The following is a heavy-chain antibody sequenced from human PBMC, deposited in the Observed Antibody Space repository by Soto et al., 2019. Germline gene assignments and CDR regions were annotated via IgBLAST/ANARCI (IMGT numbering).Heavy chain of an antibody. CDR1: GGSISSYY. CDR3: ARRGFMVREPDYYYGMDV. J-gene: IGHJ6*02. Sequence: SETLSLTCTVSGGSISSYYWSWIRQPPGKGLEWIGYIYYSGSTNYNPSLKSRVTISVDTSKNQFSLKLSSVTAADTAVYYCARRGFMVREPDYYYGMDVWGQGTTVTV. D-gene: IGHD3-10*01. V-gene: IGHV4-59*01. CDR2: IYYSGST.